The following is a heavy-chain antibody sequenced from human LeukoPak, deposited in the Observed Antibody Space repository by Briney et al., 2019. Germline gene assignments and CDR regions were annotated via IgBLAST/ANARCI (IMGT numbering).Heavy chain of an antibody. J-gene: IGHJ4*02. Sequence: GGSLRLSCAASGFTFSSYSMSWVRQAPGKGLEWVSSISSSSSYIYYADSVKGRFTISRDNAKNSLYLQMNSLRAEDTAVYYCARDRRPGDYYDSSGYSAPDYWGQGTLVTVSS. CDR3: ARDRRPGDYYDSSGYSAPDY. D-gene: IGHD3-22*01. V-gene: IGHV3-21*01. CDR1: GFTFSSYS. CDR2: ISSSSSYI.